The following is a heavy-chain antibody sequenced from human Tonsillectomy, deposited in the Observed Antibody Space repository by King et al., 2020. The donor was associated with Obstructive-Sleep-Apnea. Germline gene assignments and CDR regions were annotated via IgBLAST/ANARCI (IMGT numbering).Heavy chain of an antibody. V-gene: IGHV3-7*01. J-gene: IGHJ4*02. CDR1: GFTFSSYW. Sequence: VQLAESGGGLVQPGGSLRLSCAASGFTFSSYWMSWVRQAPGKGLEWVANIKQDGSEKYYVDSVKGRFTISRDNAKNSLYLQMNSLRAEDTAVYYCARARWIQLWADFDYWGQGTLVTVSS. CDR2: IKQDGSEK. D-gene: IGHD5-18*01. CDR3: ARARWIQLWADFDY.